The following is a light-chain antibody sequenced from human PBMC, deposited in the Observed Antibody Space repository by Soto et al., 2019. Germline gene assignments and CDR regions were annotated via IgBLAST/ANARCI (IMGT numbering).Light chain of an antibody. CDR2: GNN. J-gene: IGLJ2*01. CDR3: QSYDRSLSGVI. V-gene: IGLV1-40*01. CDR1: SSNIGAGSD. Sequence: QSVLTQPPSVSGAPGQRVTISCAGSSSNIGAGSDVHWYQQLPGTAPKLLIYGNNNRPSGVPDRFSGSKSGTSASLAITGLQAEDGADYYCQSYDRSLSGVIFGGGTKLTVL.